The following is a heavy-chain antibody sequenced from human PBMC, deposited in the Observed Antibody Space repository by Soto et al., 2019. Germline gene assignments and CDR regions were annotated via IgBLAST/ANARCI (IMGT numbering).Heavy chain of an antibody. J-gene: IGHJ3*02. CDR3: ARETSRYYDILTGSDAFDI. Sequence: GGSLRLSCAASGFTFSDYYMSWIRQAPGKGLEWVSYISSSGSTIYYADSVKGRFTISRDNAKNSLYLQMNSLRAEDTAVYYCARETSRYYDILTGSDAFDIWGQGTMVTVSS. CDR2: ISSSGSTI. V-gene: IGHV3-11*01. CDR1: GFTFSDYY. D-gene: IGHD3-9*01.